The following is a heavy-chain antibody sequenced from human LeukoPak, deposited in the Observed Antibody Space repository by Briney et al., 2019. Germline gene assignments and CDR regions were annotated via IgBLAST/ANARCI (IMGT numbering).Heavy chain of an antibody. Sequence: PSETLSLTCTVSGGSISSYYWSWIRQLPGKGLEWIGYIYYSGSTNYNPSLKSRVTISVDTSKNQFSLKLSSVTAADTAVYYCASGPYYDSSDSVDYWGQGTLVTVSS. J-gene: IGHJ4*02. V-gene: IGHV4-59*01. CDR1: GGSISSYY. CDR2: IYYSGST. CDR3: ASGPYYDSSDSVDY. D-gene: IGHD3-22*01.